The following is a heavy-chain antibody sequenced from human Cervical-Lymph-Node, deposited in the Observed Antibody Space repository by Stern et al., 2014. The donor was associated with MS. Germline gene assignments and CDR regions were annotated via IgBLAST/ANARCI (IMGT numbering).Heavy chain of an antibody. Sequence: ESGPTLVKPTQTLTLTCTFSGFSFSTGEVGVGWIRQPPGKALEWLALSYMDEDKRYSPSLQGRLTITKDTSKSQVVLTMTNMDPVDTATYYCTRSRSYTYGAKRAWYFDLWGRGTHVTVAS. CDR1: GFSFSTGEVG. D-gene: IGHD4-23*01. V-gene: IGHV2-5*02. CDR3: TRSRSYTYGAKRAWYFDL. J-gene: IGHJ2*01. CDR2: SYMDEDK.